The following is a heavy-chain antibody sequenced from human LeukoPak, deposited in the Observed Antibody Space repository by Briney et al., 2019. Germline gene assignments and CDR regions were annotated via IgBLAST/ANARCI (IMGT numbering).Heavy chain of an antibody. Sequence: SETLSLTCSVSGGSTSGYYWSWIRQPPGKGLEWIGEINHSRSTNYNPSLKSRVTISVDTSKNQFSLKLSSVTAADTAVYYCARHRRILTLYHWFDPWGQGTLVTVSS. D-gene: IGHD3-9*01. CDR2: INHSRST. CDR3: ARHRRILTLYHWFDP. CDR1: GGSTSGYY. J-gene: IGHJ5*02. V-gene: IGHV4-34*01.